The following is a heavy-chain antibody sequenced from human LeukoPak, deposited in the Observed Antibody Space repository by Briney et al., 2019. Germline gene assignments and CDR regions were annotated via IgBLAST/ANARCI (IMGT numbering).Heavy chain of an antibody. Sequence: PGGSLRLSCTASGFIFNKYWMSWVRQLPGKGLEWVANINQDGTEKYYVDSVKGRFTISRDNAKNSLYLQMNSLRAEDTAVYYCARKRSPGAFDIWGQGTMVTVSS. CDR1: GFIFNKYW. CDR2: INQDGTEK. V-gene: IGHV3-7*01. J-gene: IGHJ3*02. CDR3: ARKRSPGAFDI.